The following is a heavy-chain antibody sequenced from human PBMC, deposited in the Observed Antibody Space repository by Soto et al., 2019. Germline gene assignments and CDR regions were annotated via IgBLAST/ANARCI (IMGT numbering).Heavy chain of an antibody. J-gene: IGHJ4*02. V-gene: IGHV3-30-3*01. Sequence: QVQLVESGGGVVQPGRSLRLSCAASGFTFSSYAMHWVRQAPGKGLEWVAVISYDGSNKYYADSVKGRFTISRDNSKNTLYLQMNSLRAEDTAVYYCARDLREYSGSYYPYYWGQGTLVTVSS. CDR1: GFTFSSYA. D-gene: IGHD1-26*01. CDR2: ISYDGSNK. CDR3: ARDLREYSGSYYPYY.